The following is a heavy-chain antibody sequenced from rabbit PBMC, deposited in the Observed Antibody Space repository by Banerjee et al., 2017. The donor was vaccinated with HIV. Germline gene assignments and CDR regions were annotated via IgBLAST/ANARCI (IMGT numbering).Heavy chain of an antibody. CDR2: IYTGSGHT. CDR3: ARGGYDENYFNL. Sequence: QSLEESGGDLVKPGASLTLTCTASGFSFSSSYDICWVRQAPGKGLEWIACIYTGSGHTYYASWAKGRFTISKTSSTTVTLQMTSLTAADTATYFCARGGYDENYFNLWGPGTLVTVS. CDR1: GFSFSSSYD. J-gene: IGHJ4*01. V-gene: IGHV1S40*01. D-gene: IGHD2-1*01.